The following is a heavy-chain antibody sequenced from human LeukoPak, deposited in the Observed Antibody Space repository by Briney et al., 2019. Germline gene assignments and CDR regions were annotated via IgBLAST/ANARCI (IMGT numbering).Heavy chain of an antibody. CDR1: GFTFSNYW. CDR3: ARDLDTYVVLTAYDTFDI. D-gene: IGHD2-21*02. V-gene: IGHV3-7*01. Sequence: GGSLRLSCEGSGFTFSNYWMTWVRQAPEKGLEWVANIKPSGSEKHYADSVEGRFTISRDNAKNSLYLQMNSLRGEDTAVYYCARDLDTYVVLTAYDTFDIWAKGQWSPSLQ. J-gene: IGHJ3*02. CDR2: IKPSGSEK.